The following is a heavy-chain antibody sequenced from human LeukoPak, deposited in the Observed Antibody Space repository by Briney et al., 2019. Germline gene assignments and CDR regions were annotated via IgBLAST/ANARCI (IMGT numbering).Heavy chain of an antibody. CDR3: ARVFGSGSFDY. J-gene: IGHJ4*02. V-gene: IGHV4-59*01. D-gene: IGHD3-10*01. CDR1: GGSISSYY. Sequence: SETLSLTCTVSGGSISSYYWSWIRQPPGKGLEWIGYIYYSGSTNYNPSLKSRVTISVDTSKNQFSLKLSSVTAADTAVYYCARVFGSGSFDYWGQETLVTVSS. CDR2: IYYSGST.